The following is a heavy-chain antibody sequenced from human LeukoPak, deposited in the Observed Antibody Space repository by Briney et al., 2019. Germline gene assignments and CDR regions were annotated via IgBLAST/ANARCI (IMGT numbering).Heavy chain of an antibody. Sequence: KPSETLSLTCTVSGASVNGASVTTYYWSWIRQPPGKGLEWIGYIHYSGSTSYNPSLKSRVTISGDRSKNQFSLNLTSVTAADTAVYYCARDQGGNYFNWGQGTLVTVSS. J-gene: IGHJ4*02. CDR1: GASVNGASVTTYY. CDR3: ARDQGGNYFN. D-gene: IGHD1-7*01. CDR2: IHYSGST. V-gene: IGHV4-61*01.